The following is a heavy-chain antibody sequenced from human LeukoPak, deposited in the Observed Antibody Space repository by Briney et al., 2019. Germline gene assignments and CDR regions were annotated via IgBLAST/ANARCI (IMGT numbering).Heavy chain of an antibody. CDR3: GSVNRTTKCYSPVAC. V-gene: IGHV3-43*02. Sequence: GGSLTLFCAASGFSFADDVIQWVRQAPGKGLEWVSLISGDGGDTKYSDSVKGRFTISRDNSKKSLYLQMNSLKTEDTAFYYCGSVNRTTKCYSPVACWGQGTLVTVSS. CDR2: ISGDGGDT. CDR1: GFSFADDV. J-gene: IGHJ4*02. D-gene: IGHD2-15*01.